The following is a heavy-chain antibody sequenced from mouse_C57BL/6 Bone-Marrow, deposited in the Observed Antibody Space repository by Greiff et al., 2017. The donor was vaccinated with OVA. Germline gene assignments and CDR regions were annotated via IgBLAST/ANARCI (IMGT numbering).Heavy chain of an antibody. J-gene: IGHJ2*01. Sequence: QVQLQQPGAELARPGASVKMSCKASGYTFTSYTMHWVKQRPGQGLEWIGYINPSSGYTKYNQKFKDKATLTADKSSSTAYMQLSSLTSEDSAVYYCARERTGTPFDYWGQGTTLTVSS. V-gene: IGHV1-4*01. CDR1: GYTFTSYT. CDR3: ARERTGTPFDY. D-gene: IGHD4-1*01. CDR2: INPSSGYT.